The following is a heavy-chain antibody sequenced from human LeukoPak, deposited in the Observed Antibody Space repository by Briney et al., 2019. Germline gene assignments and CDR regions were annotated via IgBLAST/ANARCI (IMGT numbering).Heavy chain of an antibody. V-gene: IGHV4-39*01. J-gene: IGHJ6*03. CDR1: GGSISSSSYY. D-gene: IGHD5-24*01. CDR2: IYYGGST. Sequence: SETLSLTCTVSGGSISSSSYYWGWIRQPPGKGLEWIGSIYYGGSTYYNPSLKSRVTLSVDTSKNQFSLKLSSVTAADTAVYYCARSRGYFYYFYMDVWGKGTTVTVSS. CDR3: ARSRGYFYYFYMDV.